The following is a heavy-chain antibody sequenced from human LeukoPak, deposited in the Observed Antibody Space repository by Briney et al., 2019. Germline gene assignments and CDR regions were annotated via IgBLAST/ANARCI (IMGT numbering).Heavy chain of an antibody. D-gene: IGHD3-10*01. CDR1: GDSVSSHSAA. V-gene: IGHV6-1*01. J-gene: IGHJ5*02. Sequence: SQTLSLTCAISGDSVSSHSAAWNWIRQSPSRGLEWLGRTYYRSKWFNDYSVSVKSRLTINADTSKNQFSLQLNSVSPEDTAVYYCARDSDYYASGTYYRVCFDPWGQGTLVTVSS. CDR3: ARDSDYYASGTYYRVCFDP. CDR2: TYYRSKWFN.